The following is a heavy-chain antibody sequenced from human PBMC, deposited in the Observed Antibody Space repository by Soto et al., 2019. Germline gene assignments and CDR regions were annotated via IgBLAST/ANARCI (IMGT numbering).Heavy chain of an antibody. Sequence: ASVKVSCKASGGTFSSYAISWVRQAPGQGLEWMGGIIPIFGTANYAQKFQGRVTITADESTSTAYMELSSLRSEDAAVYYCASNYDYGDYDSYYYYYGMDVWGQGTTVTVSS. CDR1: GGTFSSYA. V-gene: IGHV1-69*13. CDR3: ASNYDYGDYDSYYYYYGMDV. J-gene: IGHJ6*02. D-gene: IGHD4-17*01. CDR2: IIPIFGTA.